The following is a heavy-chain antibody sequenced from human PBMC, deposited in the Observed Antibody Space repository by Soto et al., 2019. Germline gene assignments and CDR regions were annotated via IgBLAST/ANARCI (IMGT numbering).Heavy chain of an antibody. Sequence: ASVKVSCKASGGTFSSYAISWVRQAPGQGLEWMGWISAYNGNTNYAQKLQGRVTMTTDTSTSTAYMELRSLRSDDTAVYYCARENVGYYGSGSSYFDYWGQGTLVTVSS. CDR3: ARENVGYYGSGSSYFDY. V-gene: IGHV1-18*01. CDR2: ISAYNGNT. J-gene: IGHJ4*02. D-gene: IGHD3-10*01. CDR1: GGTFSSYA.